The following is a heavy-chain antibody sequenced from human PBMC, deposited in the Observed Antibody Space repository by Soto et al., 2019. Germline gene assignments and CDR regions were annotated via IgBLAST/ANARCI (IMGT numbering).Heavy chain of an antibody. J-gene: IGHJ3*02. CDR3: ARVGRQTDAFDI. CDR2: INAGNGNT. D-gene: IGHD1-26*01. Sequence: QVQLVQSGAEVKKPGASVKVSCKASGYTFTSYAVHWVRQAPGQRLEWMGWINAGNGNTKYSQKFQGRVTITRDTSASTAYMELSSLRSEDTAVYYCARVGRQTDAFDIWGQGTMVTVSS. V-gene: IGHV1-3*01. CDR1: GYTFTSYA.